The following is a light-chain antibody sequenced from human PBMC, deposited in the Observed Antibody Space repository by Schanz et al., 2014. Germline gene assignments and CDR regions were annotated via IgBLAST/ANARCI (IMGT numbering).Light chain of an antibody. CDR3: QQYNSYSWT. CDR1: QSISYW. Sequence: DIQMTQSPSTLSASVGDRVTLTCRASQSISYWLAWYQQKPGKAPKLLIYDASSLETGVPSRFSGSGSGTEFTLTISSLQPDDFATYYCQQYNSYSWTFGQGTKVEIK. J-gene: IGKJ1*01. CDR2: DAS. V-gene: IGKV1-5*01.